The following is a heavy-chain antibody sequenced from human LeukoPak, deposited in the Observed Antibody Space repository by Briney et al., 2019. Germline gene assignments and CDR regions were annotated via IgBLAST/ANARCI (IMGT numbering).Heavy chain of an antibody. J-gene: IGHJ4*02. CDR1: GGSINTANYY. Sequence: TLSLTCIVSGGSINTANYYWTWIRQPPGKGLEWIGYISYSGTPYYNPSLNSRVTISLDTSKNQFSLRLNSVTAADTAMYYCARDRYGDFEDYWGQGTLVTVSS. D-gene: IGHD4-17*01. CDR3: ARDRYGDFEDY. V-gene: IGHV4-30-4*08. CDR2: ISYSGTP.